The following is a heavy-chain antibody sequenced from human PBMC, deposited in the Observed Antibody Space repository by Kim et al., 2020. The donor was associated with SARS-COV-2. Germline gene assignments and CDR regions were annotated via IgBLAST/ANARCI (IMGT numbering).Heavy chain of an antibody. Sequence: GGSLRLSCAASGFTFSNYWMHWVRQAPGKGLVWVARMSPYGTSGSYGDSVTGRTTISRDNAKNTLYLEINHVRAEDTAVYYCTRGDASSEGYFYGMDVWGQGTTVTVSS. J-gene: IGHJ6*02. D-gene: IGHD2-2*01. CDR1: GFTFSNYW. CDR3: TRGDASSEGYFYGMDV. V-gene: IGHV3-74*01. CDR2: MSPYGTSG.